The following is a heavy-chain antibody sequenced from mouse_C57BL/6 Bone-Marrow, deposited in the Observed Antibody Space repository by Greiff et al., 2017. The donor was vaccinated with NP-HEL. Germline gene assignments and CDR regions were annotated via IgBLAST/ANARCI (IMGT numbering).Heavy chain of an antibody. Sequence: QVQLKQPGAELVKPGASVKMSCKASGYTFTSYLITWVKQRPGQGLEWIGDIYPGSGSTNYNEKFKGKATLTVDTSSSTTYMQLSSLTSEDSAVYYCARGTYYGSSYDAMDYWGQGTSVTVSS. CDR3: ARGTYYGSSYDAMDY. CDR1: GYTFTSYL. J-gene: IGHJ4*01. CDR2: IYPGSGST. D-gene: IGHD1-1*01. V-gene: IGHV1-55*01.